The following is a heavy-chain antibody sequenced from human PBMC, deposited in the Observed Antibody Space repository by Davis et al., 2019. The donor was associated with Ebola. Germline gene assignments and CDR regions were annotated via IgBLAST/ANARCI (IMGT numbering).Heavy chain of an antibody. V-gene: IGHV4-39*01. J-gene: IGHJ4*02. Sequence: PGGSLRLSCTVSGGSISSSSYYWGWIRQPPGKGLEWIGSIYYSGSTYYNPSLKSRVTISVDTSKNQFSLKLSSVTAADTAVYYCARAARGAPAHFDYWGQGTLVTVSS. D-gene: IGHD2-15*01. CDR2: IYYSGST. CDR3: ARAARGAPAHFDY. CDR1: GGSISSSSYY.